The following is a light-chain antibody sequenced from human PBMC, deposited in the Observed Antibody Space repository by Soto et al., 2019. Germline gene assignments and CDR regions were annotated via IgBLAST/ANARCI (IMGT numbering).Light chain of an antibody. CDR2: GAS. J-gene: IGKJ4*01. CDR3: QQYGSSVN. Sequence: EMVLTQAPGTLSLSPGERATRSCRASQSVSSSYLAWYQQKPGQAPRLLIYGASSRATGIPDRFSGSGSGTDFTLTISRLEPEDFAVYYCQQYGSSVNVGGGTK. V-gene: IGKV3-20*01. CDR1: QSVSSSY.